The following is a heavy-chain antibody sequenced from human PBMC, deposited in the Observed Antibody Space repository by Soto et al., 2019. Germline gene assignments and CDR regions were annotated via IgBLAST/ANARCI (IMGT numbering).Heavy chain of an antibody. Sequence: EVQLVESGGGLVQPGGSLRLSCAGSGFTLSDHYIDWVRQAPGKGLEWVGRSRDKAQGYSITYAASVKGRFTTSRDESKNSVYLQMNSLKTEDTAVYFCAKRQGIGAAAKNFDFWGQGARVTVSS. CDR2: SRDKAQGYSI. V-gene: IGHV3-72*01. J-gene: IGHJ4*02. CDR1: GFTLSDHY. D-gene: IGHD6-13*01. CDR3: AKRQGIGAAAKNFDF.